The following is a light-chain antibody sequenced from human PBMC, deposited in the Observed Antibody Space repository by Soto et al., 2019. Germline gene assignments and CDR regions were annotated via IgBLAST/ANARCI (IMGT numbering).Light chain of an antibody. CDR1: QSVSSIY. J-gene: IGKJ1*01. CDR3: QQYGPSLWT. Sequence: IVLTQSPGTLSLSPGERATLSCRASQSVSSIYLAWYQQKPGQAPGLLIYSTSNRATDIPDRFSGSGSGTDFTLTISRLEPEDFAVYYCQQYGPSLWTFGQGTKVEIK. V-gene: IGKV3-20*01. CDR2: STS.